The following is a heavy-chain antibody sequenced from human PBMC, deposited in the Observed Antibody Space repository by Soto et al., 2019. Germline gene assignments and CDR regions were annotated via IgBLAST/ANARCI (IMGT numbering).Heavy chain of an antibody. CDR1: GFTFSSSW. J-gene: IGHJ4*02. D-gene: IGHD4-4*01. CDR3: ARSGYSNAQIV. CDR2: INSDGSST. Sequence: GGSLRLSCAASGFTFSSSWMHWVRQVSGKGLVWVSRINSDGSSTTYADSVKGRFTISRDNAKNTLYLQMNSLRAEDTAIYYCARSGYSNAQIVWGQGTLVTVSS. V-gene: IGHV3-74*01.